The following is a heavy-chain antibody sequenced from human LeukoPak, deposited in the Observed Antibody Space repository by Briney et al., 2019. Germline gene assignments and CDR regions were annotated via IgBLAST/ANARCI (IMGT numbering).Heavy chain of an antibody. CDR3: AREVGNY. CDR1: GGSVSSGSYY. V-gene: IGHV4-61*01. J-gene: IGHJ4*02. Sequence: SETLSLTCTVSGGSVSSGSYYWSWIRQPPGKGLEWIGYIYYSGSTNYNPSLKSRVTISVDTSKNQFSLKLSSVTAADTAVYYCAREVGNYWGQGTLVTVSS. CDR2: IYYSGST. D-gene: IGHD3-10*01.